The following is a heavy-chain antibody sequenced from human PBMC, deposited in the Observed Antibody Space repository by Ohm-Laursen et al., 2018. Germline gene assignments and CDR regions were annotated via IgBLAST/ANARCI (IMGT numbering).Heavy chain of an antibody. V-gene: IGHV1-46*01. CDR3: AGRGY. Sequence: ASVKVSCKASGYTFTDYYMHWVRQAPGQGLEWMGRIDPGGGSTTYAQKFQGRVTMTRDTSTSTVFMDLSSLRSEDTAVYYCAGRGYWGQGTLVTVSS. CDR2: IDPGGGST. CDR1: GYTFTDYY. J-gene: IGHJ4*02. D-gene: IGHD1-26*01.